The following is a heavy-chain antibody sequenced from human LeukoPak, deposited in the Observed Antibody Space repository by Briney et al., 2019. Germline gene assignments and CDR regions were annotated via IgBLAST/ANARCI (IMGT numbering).Heavy chain of an antibody. Sequence: PSETLSLTCTVSGGSISSSSYYWGWIRQPPGKGLEWIGSIYYSGSTYYNPSLKSRVTTSVDTSKNQFSLKLSSVTAADTAVYYCARVSITMVRGVIRHYYYYYMDVWGKGTTVTVSS. J-gene: IGHJ6*03. V-gene: IGHV4-39*07. D-gene: IGHD3-10*01. CDR3: ARVSITMVRGVIRHYYYYYMDV. CDR2: IYYSGST. CDR1: GGSISSSSYY.